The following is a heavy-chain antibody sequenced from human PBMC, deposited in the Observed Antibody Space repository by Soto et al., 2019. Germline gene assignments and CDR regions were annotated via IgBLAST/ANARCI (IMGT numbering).Heavy chain of an antibody. CDR3: VRDEWFGELYRYFDY. CDR1: GGSISSSNW. V-gene: IGHV4-4*02. Sequence: QVQLQESGPGLVKPSGTLSLTCAVSGGSISSSNWWSWVRQPPGKGREWIGESYHRGSTNYNPSLECRVPIPVYKSKHQFSLKLSSVTAADTAVYYCVRDEWFGELYRYFDYLGQGTLVTVSS. D-gene: IGHD3-10*01. CDR2: SYHRGST. J-gene: IGHJ4*02.